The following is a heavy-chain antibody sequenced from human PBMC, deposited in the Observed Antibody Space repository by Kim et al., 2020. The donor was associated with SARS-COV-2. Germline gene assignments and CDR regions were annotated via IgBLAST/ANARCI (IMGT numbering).Heavy chain of an antibody. CDR2: IYYSWRT. D-gene: IGHD2-15*01. J-gene: IGHJ4*02. CDR3: ARRGLGYCSGGSCYSGFDY. V-gene: IGHV4-59*08. CDR1: GGSISSYY. Sequence: SETLSLTCTVSGGSISSYYWRWIRQPPGKGLEWIGHIYYSWRTNYNPTLKSRVPLSVDTSKNQFSLNLSSVTAADTAVCYCARRGLGYCSGGSCYSGFDYWGQGTLVTVSS.